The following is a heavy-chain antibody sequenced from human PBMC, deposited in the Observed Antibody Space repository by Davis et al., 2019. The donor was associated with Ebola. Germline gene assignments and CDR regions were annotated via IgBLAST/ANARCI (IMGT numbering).Heavy chain of an antibody. CDR1: LYTFTGYY. D-gene: IGHD1-7*01. Sequence: ASVTVSCQASLYTFTGYYLHWLRQAPGQGLEWMGWINPNSGGTNYAQKFQGRVTMTRDTSISTAYMELSRLRSDDKAVYYCARARTTRYMDVWGKGTTVTVSS. CDR2: INPNSGGT. V-gene: IGHV1-2*02. J-gene: IGHJ6*03. CDR3: ARARTTRYMDV.